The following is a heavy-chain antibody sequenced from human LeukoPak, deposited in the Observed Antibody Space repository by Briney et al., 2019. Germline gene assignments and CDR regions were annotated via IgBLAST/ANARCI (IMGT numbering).Heavy chain of an antibody. V-gene: IGHV4-59*01. J-gene: IGHJ4*02. CDR2: IYYSGST. D-gene: IGHD4-23*01. CDR1: GGSIRSYY. Sequence: SETLSLTCTVSGGSIRSYYWSWIRQPPGKGLEWIGYIYYSGSTKYNPSLKSRVTISVDTSKNQFSLKLSSVTAADTAVYYCARAPTVVTPFDYWGQGILVTVSS. CDR3: ARAPTVVTPFDY.